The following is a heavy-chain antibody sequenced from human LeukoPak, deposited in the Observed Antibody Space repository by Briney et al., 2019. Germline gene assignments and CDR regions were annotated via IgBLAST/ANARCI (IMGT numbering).Heavy chain of an antibody. D-gene: IGHD1-26*01. V-gene: IGHV3-21*01. CDR3: ARDIGGSYTAIDY. CDR1: GFTFSSYS. Sequence: GGSLRLSCAASGFTFSSYSMNWVCQAPGKGLEWVSFISSSSAHINYADSVKGRFTISRDNPRNSLYLQMNSLRAEDTAVYYCARDIGGSYTAIDYWGQGTLVTVSS. CDR2: ISSSSAHI. J-gene: IGHJ4*02.